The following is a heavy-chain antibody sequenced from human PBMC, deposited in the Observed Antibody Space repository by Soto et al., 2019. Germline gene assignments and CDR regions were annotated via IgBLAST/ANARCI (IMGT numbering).Heavy chain of an antibody. CDR1: GFTFSSYA. CDR3: AKDPGPNNTIFGVVITYFDY. J-gene: IGHJ4*02. V-gene: IGHV3-23*01. D-gene: IGHD3-3*01. CDR2: ISGSGGST. Sequence: GGSLRLSCSACGFTFSSYAMSWVRQAPGKGLEWVSAISGSGGSTYYADSVKGRFTISRDNSKNTLYLQMNSLRAEDTAVYYCAKDPGPNNTIFGVVITYFDYWGQGTTVTVSS.